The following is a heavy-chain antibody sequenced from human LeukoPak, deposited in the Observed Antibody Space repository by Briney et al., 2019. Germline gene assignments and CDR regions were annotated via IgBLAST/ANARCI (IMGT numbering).Heavy chain of an antibody. CDR2: INPSGGST. Sequence: ASVKVSCKASGYTFTSYYMHWVRQAPGQGLEWMGIINPSGGSTSYAQKFQGRVTMTRDMSTSTVYMELSSLRSEDTAVYYCAREETYYYGSGSSNWFDPWGQGTLVTVSS. V-gene: IGHV1-46*01. CDR1: GYTFTSYY. CDR3: AREETYYYGSGSSNWFDP. D-gene: IGHD3-10*01. J-gene: IGHJ5*02.